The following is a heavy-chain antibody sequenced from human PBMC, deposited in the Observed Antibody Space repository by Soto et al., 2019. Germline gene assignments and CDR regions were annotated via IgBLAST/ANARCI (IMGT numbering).Heavy chain of an antibody. D-gene: IGHD2-15*01. CDR3: AREPAVVVAATQTYDAFDI. Sequence: GGSLRLSCAASGFTFSDYYMSWIRQAPGKGLEWVSYISSSGSTIYYADSVKGRFTISRDNAKNSLYLQMNSLRAEDTAVYYCAREPAVVVAATQTYDAFDIWGQGTMVTVPS. CDR2: ISSSGSTI. CDR1: GFTFSDYY. J-gene: IGHJ3*02. V-gene: IGHV3-11*01.